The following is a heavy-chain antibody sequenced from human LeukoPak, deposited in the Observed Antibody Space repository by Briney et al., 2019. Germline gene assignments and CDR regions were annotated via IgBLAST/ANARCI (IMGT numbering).Heavy chain of an antibody. CDR1: GGTFSSYA. D-gene: IGHD2-2*01. Sequence: SVKVSCKASGGTFSSYAIGWVRQAPGQGLEWMGGIIPIFGTANYAQKFQGRVTITADESTSTAYMELSSLRSEDTAVYYCARDTRVVPAAIGRYYFDYWGQGTLVTVSS. CDR2: IIPIFGTA. CDR3: ARDTRVVPAAIGRYYFDY. J-gene: IGHJ4*02. V-gene: IGHV1-69*13.